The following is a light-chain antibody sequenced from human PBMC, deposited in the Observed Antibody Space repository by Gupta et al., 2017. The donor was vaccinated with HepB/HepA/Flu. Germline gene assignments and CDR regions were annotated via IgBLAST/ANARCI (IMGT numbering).Light chain of an antibody. V-gene: IGKV1-39*01. J-gene: IGKJ4*01. Sequence: DIQMTQSPSSLSASIGDRVTITCRASQPIKTFLNWYQQKPGKAPNLLIYSASTLHSGVPSRFSGSGSGTDFTLTISSLQPEDFGTYYCQQSYSSPLTFGGGTKVEIK. CDR1: QPIKTF. CDR2: SAS. CDR3: QQSYSSPLT.